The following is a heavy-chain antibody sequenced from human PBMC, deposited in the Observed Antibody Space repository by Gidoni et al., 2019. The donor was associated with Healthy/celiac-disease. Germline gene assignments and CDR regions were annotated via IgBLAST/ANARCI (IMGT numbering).Heavy chain of an antibody. D-gene: IGHD6-13*01. J-gene: IGHJ4*02. CDR2: ISGSGGST. V-gene: IGHV3-23*01. CDR3: AKDLIAAAGTRSGDRG. CDR1: GFTFSSYA. Sequence: EVQLLESGGGLVQPGGSLRLSCAASGFTFSSYAMSWVRQAPGKGLEWVSAISGSGGSTYYADSVKGRFTISRDNSKNTLYLQMNSLRAEDTAVYYCAKDLIAAAGTRSGDRGWGQGTLVTVSS.